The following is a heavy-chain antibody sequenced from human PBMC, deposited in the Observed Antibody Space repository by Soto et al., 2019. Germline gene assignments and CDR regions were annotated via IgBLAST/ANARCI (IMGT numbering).Heavy chain of an antibody. CDR2: IYPGDSDT. CDR1: GYSFTSYW. V-gene: IGHV5-51*01. D-gene: IGHD6-13*01. J-gene: IGHJ6*02. Sequence: GESLKISCRGSGYSFTSYWIGWVRQMPGKGLEWMGIIYPGDSDTRYSPSFQGQVTISADKSISTAYLQWSSLKASDTAMYYCARHPQRIAAAGRRGGYYYGMDVWGQGTTVTVSS. CDR3: ARHPQRIAAAGRRGGYYYGMDV.